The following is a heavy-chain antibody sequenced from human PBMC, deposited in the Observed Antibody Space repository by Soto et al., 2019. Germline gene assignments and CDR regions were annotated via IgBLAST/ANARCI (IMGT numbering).Heavy chain of an antibody. CDR2: IYYSGST. V-gene: IGHV4-59*01. J-gene: IGHJ6*02. D-gene: IGHD3-22*01. CDR3: ARDFWYYYDSSGYYYGMDV. Sequence: TETLSLTCTASGGSISSYYWSWIRQPPGKGLERIGYIYYSGSTNYNPSLKSRVTISVDTSKNQFSLKLSSVTAADTAVFYCARDFWYYYDSSGYYYGMDVWGQGTTVTVS. CDR1: GGSISSYY.